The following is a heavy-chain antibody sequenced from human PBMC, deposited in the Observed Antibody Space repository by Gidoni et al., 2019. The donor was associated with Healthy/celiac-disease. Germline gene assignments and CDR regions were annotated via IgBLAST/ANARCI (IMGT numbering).Heavy chain of an antibody. J-gene: IGHJ6*03. Sequence: EVQLVESGGGLVQPGGSLRLSCAASGFTVSSNYMSWVRQAPGKGLEWVSVIYSGGSTYYADSVKGRFTISRDNSKNTLYLQMNSLRAEDTAVYYCARDMESTYYYYYMDVWGKGTTVTVSS. V-gene: IGHV3-66*02. D-gene: IGHD1-1*01. CDR1: GFTVSSNY. CDR2: IYSGGST. CDR3: ARDMESTYYYYYMDV.